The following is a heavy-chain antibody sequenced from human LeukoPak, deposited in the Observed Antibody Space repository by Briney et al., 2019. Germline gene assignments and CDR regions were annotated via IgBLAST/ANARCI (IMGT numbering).Heavy chain of an antibody. V-gene: IGHV4-59*01. J-gene: IGHJ4*02. CDR2: IHYTGST. CDR3: ATTLYGSGSYYANY. CDR1: GGSFSGYY. D-gene: IGHD3-10*01. Sequence: SETLSLTCAVYGGSFSGYYWSWIRQPPGKGLEWIGYIHYTGSTNYNPSLKSRVTISVDTSKNQFSLKLTSMTAADTAVYYCATTLYGSGSYYANYWGQGTLVTVSS.